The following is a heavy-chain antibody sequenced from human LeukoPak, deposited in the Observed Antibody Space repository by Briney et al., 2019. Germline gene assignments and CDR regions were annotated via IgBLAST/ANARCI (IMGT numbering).Heavy chain of an antibody. J-gene: IGHJ4*02. V-gene: IGHV3-7*03. Sequence: GGSLRLSCAASRFTFSSYWMTWVRQAPGKGLEWVANIKQDGSEQYYAGSVKGRFTISRDNTKNSLFLQMNSLRAEDTAVYYCAREGGYGGVFDYWGQGTLVTVSP. CDR2: IKQDGSEQ. CDR3: AREGGYGGVFDY. D-gene: IGHD5-12*01. CDR1: RFTFSSYW.